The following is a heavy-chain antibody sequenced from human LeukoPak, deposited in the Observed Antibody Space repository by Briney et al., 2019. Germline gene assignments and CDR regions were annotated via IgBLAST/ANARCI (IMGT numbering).Heavy chain of an antibody. CDR1: GFTFSNAW. CDR2: ISRKTDGGTT. CDR3: TTWDGVN. V-gene: IGHV3-15*01. J-gene: IGHJ3*01. D-gene: IGHD1-26*01. Sequence: PGGSLRLSCAASGFTFSNAWMNRVRQAPGEGLEWVGRISRKTDGGTTDYAAPLKGRFTISRDDSKNILYLQMNSPKTDDTAVYYCTTWDGVNWGQGTMVTVSS.